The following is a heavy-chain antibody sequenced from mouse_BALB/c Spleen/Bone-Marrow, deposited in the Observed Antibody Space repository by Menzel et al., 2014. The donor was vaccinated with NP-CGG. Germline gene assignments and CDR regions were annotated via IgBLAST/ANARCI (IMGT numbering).Heavy chain of an antibody. V-gene: IGHV1-80*01. CDR2: IYPGDGDT. CDR3: TRRSLLSDYYSMDY. D-gene: IGHD2-10*01. CDR1: GYALSAYW. Sequence: QVQLQQSGAELVRPGSSVKISCKASGYALSAYWMNWVKQRPGQGLEWIGKIYPGDGDTKFNGKFKGKATLTADKSSSTAYIQLSSLTSEDSAVSFCTRRSLLSDYYSMDYWGQGTSVTVSS. J-gene: IGHJ4*01.